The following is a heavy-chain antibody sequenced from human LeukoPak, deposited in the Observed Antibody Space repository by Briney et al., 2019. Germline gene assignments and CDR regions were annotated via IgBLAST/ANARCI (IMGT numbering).Heavy chain of an antibody. CDR2: INPNTGNP. CDR1: GYTFTSYS. CDR3: AREGYYYDSSGYYYSVASDY. J-gene: IGHJ4*02. D-gene: IGHD3-22*01. Sequence: ASVKVSCKASGYTFTSYSMHWVRQAPGQGLEWMGWINPNTGNPTYAQGFTGRFVFSLDTSVSTAYLQISSLKAEDTAVYYCAREGYYYDSSGYYYSVASDYWGQGTLVTVSS. V-gene: IGHV7-4-1*02.